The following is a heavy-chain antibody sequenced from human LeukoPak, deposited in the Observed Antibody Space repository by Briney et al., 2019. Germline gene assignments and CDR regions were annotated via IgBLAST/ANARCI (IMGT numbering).Heavy chain of an antibody. CDR3: ARVATTSSKWSLDY. Sequence: GGSLRLSCAASGFTFSAYWMHWVRQSPGKGLVWVSRINSDGSSTDYADSVKGRFTISRDIAKSTMYLQMNSLRAEDTAVYYCARVATTSSKWSLDYWGQGTLVTVSS. D-gene: IGHD2-2*01. CDR2: INSDGSST. V-gene: IGHV3-74*01. CDR1: GFTFSAYW. J-gene: IGHJ4*02.